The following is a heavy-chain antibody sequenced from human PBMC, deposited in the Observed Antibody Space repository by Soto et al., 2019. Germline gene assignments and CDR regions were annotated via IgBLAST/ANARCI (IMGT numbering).Heavy chain of an antibody. J-gene: IGHJ4*02. CDR1: GLTVCSHW. CDR3: IRSSGWPDD. D-gene: IGHD6-19*01. Sequence: GGSTRLSCAASGLTVCSHWMHWVRQAPGEGLVWVSRINSDGSSTIYADSVKGRFTISRDNAKNTLYLQMNSLRVEDTAVYYCIRSSGWPDDWGQGTLVTVSS. CDR2: INSDGSST. V-gene: IGHV3-74*01.